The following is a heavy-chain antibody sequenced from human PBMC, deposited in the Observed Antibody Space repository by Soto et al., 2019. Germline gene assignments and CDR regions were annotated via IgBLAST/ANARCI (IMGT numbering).Heavy chain of an antibody. Sequence: QVKLQESGPGLVRPSGTLSLTCAVSGDSISSSNWWNWVRQPPGKGLEWIGEMYRSGSTNYNPSRTSRXIIXIXRSRNQFSLNLSSVTAADTAVYYCARSDSSAWYFDNWGQGTLVIVSS. CDR2: MYRSGST. V-gene: IGHV4-4*02. J-gene: IGHJ4*02. CDR3: ARSDSSAWYFDN. D-gene: IGHD6-19*01. CDR1: GDSISSSNW.